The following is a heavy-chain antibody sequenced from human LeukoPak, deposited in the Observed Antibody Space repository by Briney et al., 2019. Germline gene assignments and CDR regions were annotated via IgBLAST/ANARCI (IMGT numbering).Heavy chain of an antibody. CDR3: ARGDYYGSGSYYKFDY. CDR1: GFTFSDYY. J-gene: IGHJ4*02. D-gene: IGHD3-10*01. Sequence: KPGGSLRLSCAAPGFTFSDYYMSWIRQAPGKGLEWVSYISSSSSYTNYADSVKGRFTISRDNAKNSLYLQMNSLRAEDTAVYYCARGDYYGSGSYYKFDYWGQGTLVTVSS. CDR2: ISSSSSYT. V-gene: IGHV3-11*06.